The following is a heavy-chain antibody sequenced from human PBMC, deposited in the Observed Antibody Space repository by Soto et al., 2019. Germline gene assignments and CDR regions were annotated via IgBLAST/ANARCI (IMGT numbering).Heavy chain of an antibody. Sequence: ELQLLESGGGLVQPGGSLRLSCAASGFTFSSYAMGWVRQAPGKGLEWVSTISGSGDGTYYADSVKGRFTISRDNSRSTLYLLMNSLRAEDTAVYYCARPLTALTRDDYWGQGTLVTVSS. CDR2: ISGSGDGT. D-gene: IGHD4-17*01. J-gene: IGHJ4*02. CDR1: GFTFSSYA. V-gene: IGHV3-23*01. CDR3: ARPLTALTRDDY.